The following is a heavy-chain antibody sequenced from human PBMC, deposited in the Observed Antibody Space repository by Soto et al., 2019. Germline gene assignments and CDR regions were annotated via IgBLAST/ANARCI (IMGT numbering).Heavy chain of an antibody. V-gene: IGHV3-23*01. D-gene: IGHD3-9*01. J-gene: IGHJ4*02. CDR3: AKGTVYDILTGHNQHFDY. CDR2: ISGSGGST. Sequence: PGGSLRLSCAASGFTFSSYAMSWVRQAPGKWLEWVSAISGSGGSTYYADSVKGRFTISRDNSKNTLYLQMNSLRAEDTAVYYCAKGTVYDILTGHNQHFDYWGQGTLVTVSS. CDR1: GFTFSSYA.